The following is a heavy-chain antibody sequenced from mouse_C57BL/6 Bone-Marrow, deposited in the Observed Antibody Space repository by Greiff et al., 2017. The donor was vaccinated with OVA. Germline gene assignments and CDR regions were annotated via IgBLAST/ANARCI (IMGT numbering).Heavy chain of an antibody. Sequence: QVQLQQPGAELVKPGASVKLSCKASGYTFTSYWMQWVKQRPGQGLEWIGEIDPSDSYTNYNQKFKGKATLTVDTSSSTAYMQLSSLTSEDSAVDYCARSGITTVVYWYFDVWGTGTTVTVSS. CDR1: GYTFTSYW. D-gene: IGHD1-1*01. V-gene: IGHV1-50*01. J-gene: IGHJ1*03. CDR2: IDPSDSYT. CDR3: ARSGITTVVYWYFDV.